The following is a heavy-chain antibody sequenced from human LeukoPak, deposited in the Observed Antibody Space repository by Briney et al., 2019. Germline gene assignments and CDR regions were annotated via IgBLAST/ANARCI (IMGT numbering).Heavy chain of an antibody. CDR2: IYHSEST. CDR3: ARLPGTDYSIDY. J-gene: IGHJ4*02. Sequence: PSETLSLTCGVSGYSISRGYSWGWIRQPPGKGLEWIGNIYHSESTHYNPSLKSRVTISVDTSREQLSLKLNSVTAADTAIYYCARLPGTDYSIDYWGQGSLVTVSS. D-gene: IGHD4-11*01. V-gene: IGHV4-38-2*01. CDR1: GYSISRGYS.